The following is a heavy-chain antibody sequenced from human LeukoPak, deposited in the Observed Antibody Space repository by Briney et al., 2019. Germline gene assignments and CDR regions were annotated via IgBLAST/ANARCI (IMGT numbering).Heavy chain of an antibody. CDR3: ARDSSTSFLYWFDP. V-gene: IGHV3-21*01. CDR2: ISSSSSYI. Sequence: PGGSLRLSCAASGFTFSSYAMSWVRQAPGKGLEWVSSISSSSSYIYYADSVKGRFTISRDNAKNSLYLQMNSLRAEDTAVYYCARDSSTSFLYWFDPWGQGTLVTVSS. J-gene: IGHJ5*02. CDR1: GFTFSSYA. D-gene: IGHD2-2*01.